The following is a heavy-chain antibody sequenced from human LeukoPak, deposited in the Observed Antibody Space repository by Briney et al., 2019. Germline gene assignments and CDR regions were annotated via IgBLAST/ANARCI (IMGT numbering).Heavy chain of an antibody. J-gene: IGHJ6*03. CDR2: IYYSGST. V-gene: IGHV4-59*01. D-gene: IGHD6-13*01. CDR3: ARDARGSSSWPGYYYYYYYMDV. Sequence: SETLSLTCTVSGGSISSYYWSWIRQPPGKGLEWIGYIYYSGSTNYNPSLKSRVTISVDTSKNQFSLKLSSVTAADTAVYYCARDARGSSSWPGYYYYYYYMDVWGKGTTVTISS. CDR1: GGSISSYY.